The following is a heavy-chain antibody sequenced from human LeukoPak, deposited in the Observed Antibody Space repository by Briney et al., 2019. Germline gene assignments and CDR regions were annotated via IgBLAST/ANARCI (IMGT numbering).Heavy chain of an antibody. CDR3: ARDDSYGVFDY. CDR2: IWYDGSNK. V-gene: IGHV3-33*08. D-gene: IGHD5-18*01. Sequence: GGSLRLSCAASGFTFSSYGMHWVRQAPGKGLEWVAVIWYDGSNKYYADSVKGRFTISRDNSKNTLYLQMNSLRAEDTAVYYCARDDSYGVFDYWGQGTLVTVSS. J-gene: IGHJ4*02. CDR1: GFTFSSYG.